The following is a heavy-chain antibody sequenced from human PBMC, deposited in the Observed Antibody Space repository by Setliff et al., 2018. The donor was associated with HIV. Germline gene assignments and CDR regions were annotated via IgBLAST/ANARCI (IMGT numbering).Heavy chain of an antibody. CDR3: ARDLVAAFDI. CDR1: GGSISSVGYY. CDR2: VYYSGST. V-gene: IGHV4-31*03. J-gene: IGHJ3*02. D-gene: IGHD2-8*02. Sequence: PSETLSLTCTVSGGSISSVGYYWSWIRQHPGKGLEWIGYVYYSGSTYYNPSLKSRLTISVDTSKNQFSLKLSSVTAADTAVYYCARDLVAAFDIWGQGTMVTVSS.